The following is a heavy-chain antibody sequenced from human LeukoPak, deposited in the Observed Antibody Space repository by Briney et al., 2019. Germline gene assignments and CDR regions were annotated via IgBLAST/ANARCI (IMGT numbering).Heavy chain of an antibody. Sequence: GGSLRLSCVASGFTFSSYEMNWVRQAPGKGLEWVSYTSSSGSTRYYADSVKGRFTISRDNAKNSLYLQMNSLRAEDTAVYYCARFVRRAGFDIWGQGTMVTVSS. CDR2: TSSSGSTR. D-gene: IGHD3-10*01. J-gene: IGHJ3*02. CDR3: ARFVRRAGFDI. V-gene: IGHV3-48*03. CDR1: GFTFSSYE.